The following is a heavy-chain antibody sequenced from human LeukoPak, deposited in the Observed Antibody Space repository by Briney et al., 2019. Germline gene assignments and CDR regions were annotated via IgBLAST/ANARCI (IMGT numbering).Heavy chain of an antibody. CDR2: ISSNGGST. Sequence: GGSLRLSCAASGFTFSSYAMHWVRQAPGKGLEYVSAISSNGGSTYYANSVKGRFTISRDNSKNTLYLQMGSLRAEDMAVYYCARVRTKVRAIAARPRYYYYYYMDVWGKGTTVTVSS. CDR1: GFTFSSYA. V-gene: IGHV3-64*01. CDR3: ARVRTKVRAIAARPRYYYYYYMDV. D-gene: IGHD6-6*01. J-gene: IGHJ6*03.